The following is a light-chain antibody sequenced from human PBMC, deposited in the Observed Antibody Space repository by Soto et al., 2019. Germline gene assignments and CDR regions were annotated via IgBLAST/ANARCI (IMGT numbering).Light chain of an antibody. CDR2: RAS. CDR3: HRQETYPLA. Sequence: IQTTQSPSPLSAYVGGRRALTCRASRDIGTWLAWFQQKPGRAPNXXIYRASTLARGVPSRFSVIGSGTEFTLTISGLQTDDFATYYGHRQETYPLAFGGGTKVDI. CDR1: RDIGTW. J-gene: IGKJ4*01. V-gene: IGKV1-5*03.